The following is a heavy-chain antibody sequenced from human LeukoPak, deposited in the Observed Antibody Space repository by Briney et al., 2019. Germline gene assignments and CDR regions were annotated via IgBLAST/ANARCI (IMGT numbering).Heavy chain of an antibody. Sequence: ASVKVSCKASGGTFSSYAISWVRQAPGQGLEWMGRIIPILGIANYAQKFQGRVTITADKSTSTAYMELSSLRSEDTAVYYCANRHDYGGPREIDYWGQGTLVTVSS. CDR2: IIPILGIA. CDR3: ANRHDYGGPREIDY. D-gene: IGHD4-23*01. V-gene: IGHV1-69*04. CDR1: GGTFSSYA. J-gene: IGHJ4*02.